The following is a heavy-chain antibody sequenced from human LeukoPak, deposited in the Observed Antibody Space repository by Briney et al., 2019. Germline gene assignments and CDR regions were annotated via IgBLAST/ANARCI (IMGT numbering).Heavy chain of an antibody. V-gene: IGHV4-59*01. CDR2: ISDNGAT. CDR1: GGSISGFY. D-gene: IGHD7-27*01. J-gene: IGHJ5*02. CDR3: VRDSGPWGDFDP. Sequence: SETLSLTCTVSGGSISGFYWSWIRQPPGKGLEWIGYISDNGATTYNPSLKSRVTISIDMSNNHFSLKLRSVTAADRAIYYCVRDSGPWGDFDPWAQGTLVTVSS.